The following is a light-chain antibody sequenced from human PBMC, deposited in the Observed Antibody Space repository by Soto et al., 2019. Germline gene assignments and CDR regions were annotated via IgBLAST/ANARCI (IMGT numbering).Light chain of an antibody. J-gene: IGKJ4*01. CDR1: QSVSSSS. CDR3: QHDRTS. Sequence: EIVLTQSPGTLSLSPGERATLSCRASQSVSSSSLAWYQQKPGQAPRQLIYGASSRATGIPDRFSGSGSGTVFILTITRLEPEEFAVYYCQHDRTSFGGGTRVEIK. V-gene: IGKV3-20*01. CDR2: GAS.